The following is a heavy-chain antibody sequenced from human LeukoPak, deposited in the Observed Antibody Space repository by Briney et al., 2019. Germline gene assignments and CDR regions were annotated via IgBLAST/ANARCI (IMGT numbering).Heavy chain of an antibody. J-gene: IGHJ4*02. Sequence: GSSVKVSCKASGGTFISYAISWGRQAPGQGLEWMGRIIPILGIANYAQKFQGRVTITADKSTSTAYMELSSLRSEDTDVYYCASLQMATMDFDYWGQGTLVTVSS. CDR2: IIPILGIA. V-gene: IGHV1-69*04. CDR1: GGTFISYA. CDR3: ASLQMATMDFDY. D-gene: IGHD5-24*01.